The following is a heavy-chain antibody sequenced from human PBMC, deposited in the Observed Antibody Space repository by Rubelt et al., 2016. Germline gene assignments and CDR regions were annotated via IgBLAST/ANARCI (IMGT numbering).Heavy chain of an antibody. CDR1: GFTFSSPG. D-gene: IGHD5-18*01. J-gene: IGHJ5*02. CDR2: TSHDGTNK. Sequence: GGGVVQPGRSLGLSCAASGFTFSSPGMHWVRQAPGKGLEGGAVTSHDGTNKFYGNSLKGRITISKANSKNTLYLQMNNPGVDDTAVYFCAKEPFPWGYGYRFQSWGQGTLVTVSA. V-gene: IGHV3-30*18. CDR3: AKEPFPWGYGYRFQS.